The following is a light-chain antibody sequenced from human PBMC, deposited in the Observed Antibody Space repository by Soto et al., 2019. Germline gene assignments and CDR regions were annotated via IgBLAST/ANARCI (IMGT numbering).Light chain of an antibody. CDR3: QQYGTSEII. V-gene: IGKV3-20*01. Sequence: EIVLTQSPGTLSLSPGERATLSCRASQSLTNSFIAWYQQKPGQAPRLLIYDTSSRATGIPDRFSGSGSGTDFTLTIRRLEPEDFAVFFCQQYGTSEIIFGQGTRLEIK. J-gene: IGKJ5*01. CDR2: DTS. CDR1: QSLTNSF.